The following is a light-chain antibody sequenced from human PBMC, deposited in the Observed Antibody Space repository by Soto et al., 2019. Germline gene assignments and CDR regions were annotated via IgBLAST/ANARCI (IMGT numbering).Light chain of an antibody. CDR1: ISNIGAGYD. V-gene: IGLV1-40*01. Sequence: QSVLTQPPSASGTPGQGVTISCSGSISNIGAGYDVHWYQQLPGTAPKLLMYGNINRPSGVPDRFSGSKSGTSASLAITGLQAEDEADYYCQSHDSSLSGAVFGGGTKLTVL. CDR2: GNI. CDR3: QSHDSSLSGAV. J-gene: IGLJ2*01.